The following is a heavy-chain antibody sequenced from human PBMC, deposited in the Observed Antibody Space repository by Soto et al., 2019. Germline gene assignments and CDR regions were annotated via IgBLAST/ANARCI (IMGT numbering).Heavy chain of an antibody. Sequence: QVQLVESGGGVVQPGRSLRLSCAASGFTFNRYGMHWVRQAPGKGLEWVAVIWYDGSSEYYADSVKGRFTISRDNSKNTLFLQKNNLRAEETAVYYCARGVDYLEYWGQGTLVTVSS. CDR3: ARGVDYLEY. CDR2: IWYDGSSE. J-gene: IGHJ4*02. CDR1: GFTFNRYG. V-gene: IGHV3-33*01.